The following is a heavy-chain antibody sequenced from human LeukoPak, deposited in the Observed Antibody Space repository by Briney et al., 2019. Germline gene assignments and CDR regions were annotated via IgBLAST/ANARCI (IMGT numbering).Heavy chain of an antibody. J-gene: IGHJ4*02. V-gene: IGHV3-21*01. CDR3: ARESPTLRYDY. Sequence: GGSLRLSCAASGFTFSSYSINWVRQAPGKGLEWVSSISGSGSHIYYADSVKGRFTISRDNAKNSLYLQMNSLRAEDTAVYYRARESPTLRYDYWGPGTLVTVSS. D-gene: IGHD4-17*01. CDR2: ISGSGSHI. CDR1: GFTFSSYS.